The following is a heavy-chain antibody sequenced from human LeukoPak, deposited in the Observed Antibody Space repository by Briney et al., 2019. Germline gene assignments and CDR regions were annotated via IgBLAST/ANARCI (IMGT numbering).Heavy chain of an antibody. CDR1: GFTFSSYG. D-gene: IGHD3-22*01. CDR2: ITSGISYI. V-gene: IGHV3-21*01. Sequence: PGGSLRLSCAASGFTFSSYGMNWVRQAPGKGLEGVSSITSGISYIYYADSVRGRFTISRDNAKNSLYLQMNSLRADDTAVYYCATGRYYYDTSGYYSDYWGQGTLVTVSS. CDR3: ATGRYYYDTSGYYSDY. J-gene: IGHJ4*02.